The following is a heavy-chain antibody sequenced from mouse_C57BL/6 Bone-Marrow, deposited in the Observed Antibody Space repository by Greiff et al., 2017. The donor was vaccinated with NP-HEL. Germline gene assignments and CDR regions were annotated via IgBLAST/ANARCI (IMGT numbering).Heavy chain of an antibody. V-gene: IGHV1-55*01. J-gene: IGHJ2*01. Sequence: QVHVKQPGAELVKPGASVKMSCKASGYTFTSYWITWVKQRPGQGLEWIGDIYPGSGSTNYNEKFKSKATLTVDTSSSTAYMQLSSLTSEDSAVYYCARGGLGYYFDYWGQGTTLTVSS. D-gene: IGHD4-1*01. CDR3: ARGGLGYYFDY. CDR2: IYPGSGST. CDR1: GYTFTSYW.